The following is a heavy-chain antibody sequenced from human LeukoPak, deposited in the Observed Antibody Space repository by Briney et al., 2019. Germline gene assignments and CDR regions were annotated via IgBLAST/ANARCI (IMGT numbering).Heavy chain of an antibody. CDR3: ARGWKSVAYYDFWSGYDPTLGDAFDI. CDR2: IYYSGST. J-gene: IGHJ3*02. CDR1: GGSLSSTRYY. D-gene: IGHD3-3*01. Sequence: SETLSLTCTVSGGSLSSTRYYWGWIRQPPGKGLEWIGYIYYSGSTNYNPSLKSRVTISVDTSKNQFSLKLSSVTAADTAVYYCARGWKSVAYYDFWSGYDPTLGDAFDIWGQGTMVTVSS. V-gene: IGHV4-61*01.